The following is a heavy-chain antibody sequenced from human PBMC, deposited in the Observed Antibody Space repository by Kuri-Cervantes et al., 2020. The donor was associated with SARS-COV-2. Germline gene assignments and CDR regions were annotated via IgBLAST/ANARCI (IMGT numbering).Heavy chain of an antibody. CDR3: ARDGTGDGNWEYYIDY. D-gene: IGHD7-27*01. CDR2: ISAYNGNT. CDR1: GYTFTSYG. Sequence: SVNVSCMASGYTFTSYGISWVRQAPGQGLEWMGWISAYNGNTNYAQKLQGRVTMTTDTYTSTAYMVLRSLSSDDTAVYYCARDGTGDGNWEYYIDYWGQGTLVTVSS. J-gene: IGHJ4*02. V-gene: IGHV1-18*01.